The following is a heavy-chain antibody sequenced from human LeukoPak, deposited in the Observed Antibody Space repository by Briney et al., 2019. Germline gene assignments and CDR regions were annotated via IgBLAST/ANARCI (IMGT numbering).Heavy chain of an antibody. D-gene: IGHD6-13*01. Sequence: SVKASCKASGYTFTGYYIHWVRHAPGQGIEWMGWINPNSGGTNYAQKFQGRVSATRDTPISTVYMELSSLRSEDTAVYYCARGGGQQLVPDYWGQGTLVTVSS. CDR3: ARGGGQQLVPDY. J-gene: IGHJ4*02. CDR1: GYTFTGYY. V-gene: IGHV1-2*02. CDR2: INPNSGGT.